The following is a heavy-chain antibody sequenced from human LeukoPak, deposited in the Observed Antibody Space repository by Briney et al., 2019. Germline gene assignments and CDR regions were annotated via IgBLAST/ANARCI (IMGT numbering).Heavy chain of an antibody. CDR3: VREQARSGSFDY. D-gene: IGHD3-3*01. CDR1: GFTFSSHS. Sequence: PGGSLRLSCVVSGFTFSSHSVNWVRQAPGKGLEWVLSITTSNYIFYADSVKGRFTISRDNAKNSLYLQMNGLRAEDTAVYYCVREQARSGSFDYWGQGTLATVSS. J-gene: IGHJ4*02. CDR2: ITTSNYI. V-gene: IGHV3-21*01.